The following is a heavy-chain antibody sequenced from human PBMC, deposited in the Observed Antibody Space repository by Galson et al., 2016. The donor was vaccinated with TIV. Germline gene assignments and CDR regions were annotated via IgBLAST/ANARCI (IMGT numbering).Heavy chain of an antibody. CDR3: AVARGGGYNFDS. J-gene: IGHJ4*02. CDR2: IYWDDDE. Sequence: PALVKPTQTVTLTCTFSGFSLSSNGVGVGWIRQSPRRALEFLALIYWDDDERYSPSLRNRLTIAKDTSKTQVVLTMANMDPLDTATYYCAVARGGGYNFDSWGQGTLVTVSS. V-gene: IGHV2-5*02. CDR1: GFSLSSNGVG. D-gene: IGHD3-16*01.